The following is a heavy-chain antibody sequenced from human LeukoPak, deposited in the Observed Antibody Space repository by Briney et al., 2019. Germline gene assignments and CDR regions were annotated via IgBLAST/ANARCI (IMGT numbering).Heavy chain of an antibody. V-gene: IGHV3-48*04. CDR2: ISSSSSTI. CDR1: GFTFSSYS. CDR3: ARDPNPFGVATNWFDP. J-gene: IGHJ5*02. Sequence: PGGSLRLSCAASGFTFSSYSMNWVRQAPGKGLEWVSYISSSSSTIYYADSVKGRFTISRDNAKNSLYLQMNSLRAEDTAVYYCARDPNPFGVATNWFDPWGQGTLVTVSS. D-gene: IGHD3-3*01.